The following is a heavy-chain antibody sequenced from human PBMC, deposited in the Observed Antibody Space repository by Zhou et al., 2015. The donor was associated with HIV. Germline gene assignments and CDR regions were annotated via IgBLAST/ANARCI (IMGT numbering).Heavy chain of an antibody. CDR1: GFTFSTYD. Sequence: EEQLVESGGGLVQPGRSLRLSCASSGFTFSTYDMHWVRQGPGKGLEWVSAIGTDGDTYYSDSVKGRFTISRDNSKNTLYLQMNSLRAEDTAVYYCAKATRISCSGVYCYPLDNWGQGILVTVS. J-gene: IGHJ4*02. V-gene: IGHV3-13*01. D-gene: IGHD2-15*01. CDR3: AKATRISCSGVYCYPLDN. CDR2: IGTDGDT.